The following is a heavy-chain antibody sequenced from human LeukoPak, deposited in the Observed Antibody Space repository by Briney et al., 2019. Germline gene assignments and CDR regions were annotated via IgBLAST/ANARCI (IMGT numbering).Heavy chain of an antibody. CDR1: GGSVSSGSYY. D-gene: IGHD2-2*01. V-gene: IGHV4-61*01. J-gene: IGHJ5*02. Sequence: SETLSLTCPVSGGSVSSGSYYWSWIRQPPGKGLEWIGYIYYSGSTNYNPSLKSRVTISVDTSKNQFSLKLSSVPAADTAVYYCARVVVPAAKVRMNSRFDPWGQGTLVTVSS. CDR3: ARVVVPAAKVRMNSRFDP. CDR2: IYYSGST.